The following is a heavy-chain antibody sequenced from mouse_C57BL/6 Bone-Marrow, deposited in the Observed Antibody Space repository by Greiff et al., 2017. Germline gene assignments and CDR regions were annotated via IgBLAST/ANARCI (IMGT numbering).Heavy chain of an antibody. CDR2: INSDGGST. CDR1: EYEFPSHD. J-gene: IGHJ3*01. Sequence: EVHLVESGGGLVQPGESLKLSCESNEYEFPSHDMSWVRKTPEQRLELVAAINSDGGSTYYPDTMERRFIISRDNTKKTLYLQMSSLRSENTALYYCARRSNYDWFAYWGQGTLVTVSA. CDR3: ARRSNYDWFAY. V-gene: IGHV5-2*01. D-gene: IGHD2-5*01.